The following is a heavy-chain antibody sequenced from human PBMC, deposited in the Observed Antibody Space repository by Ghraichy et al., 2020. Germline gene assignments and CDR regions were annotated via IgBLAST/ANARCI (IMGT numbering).Heavy chain of an antibody. V-gene: IGHV3-7*01. J-gene: IGHJ4*02. Sequence: GGSLRLSCAASGFTFSSYWMSWVRQAPGKGLEWVDNIKQDGSEKYYVDSVKGRFTISRDNAKNSLYLQMNSLRAEDTAVYYCARDFGYCSGGSCYSFDYWGQGTLVTVSS. CDR1: GFTFSSYW. D-gene: IGHD2-15*01. CDR3: ARDFGYCSGGSCYSFDY. CDR2: IKQDGSEK.